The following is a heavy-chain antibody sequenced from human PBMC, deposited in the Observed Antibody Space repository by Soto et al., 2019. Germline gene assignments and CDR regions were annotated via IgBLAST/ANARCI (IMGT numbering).Heavy chain of an antibody. D-gene: IGHD2-8*01. CDR3: ARDGGEMGY. CDR1: GFTFTSYS. J-gene: IGHJ4*02. V-gene: IGHV3-48*02. Sequence: EVQLVESGGGLVQPGGSLRLSCSTSGFTFTSYSMNWVRQAPGKGPEWISYISKSGTAIYYADSVEGRFTISRDNAKNSLYLQMNSLRDEDTAVYYCARDGGEMGYWGQGTLVTVSS. CDR2: ISKSGTAI.